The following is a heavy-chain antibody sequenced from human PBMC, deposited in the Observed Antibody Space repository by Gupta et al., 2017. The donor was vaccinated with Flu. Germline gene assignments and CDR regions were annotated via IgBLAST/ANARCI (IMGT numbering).Heavy chain of an antibody. CDR3: AKGRDGYNSADH. V-gene: IGHV3-23*01. CDR1: GFTFSNYA. D-gene: IGHD5-24*01. Sequence: EVQLLESGGGPAQPGGSLRLSCAASGFTFSNYAMSWVRQAPGKGLGWVSTISGSGLTTYYADSVKGRFAISRDSSKNTLSLQMNSLRVDDTAAYYCAKGRDGYNSADHWGQGTLVSVSS. CDR2: ISGSGLTT. J-gene: IGHJ4*02.